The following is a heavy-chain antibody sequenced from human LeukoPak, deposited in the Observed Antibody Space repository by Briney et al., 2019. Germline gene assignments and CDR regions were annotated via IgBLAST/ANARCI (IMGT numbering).Heavy chain of an antibody. CDR1: GYRFSTYW. V-gene: IGHV5-51*01. CDR3: ARLNPLYNTADSSGMDV. D-gene: IGHD5-24*01. Sequence: ESLKISCQGSGYRFSTYWIAWVRQMPGKGLEGMGIIYPGDSDTIYRPSFQGQFTISDNKSTSTAYLQWSMLKATDTAMYYCARLNPLYNTADSSGMDVWGQGTTVTVSS. J-gene: IGHJ6*02. CDR2: IYPGDSDT.